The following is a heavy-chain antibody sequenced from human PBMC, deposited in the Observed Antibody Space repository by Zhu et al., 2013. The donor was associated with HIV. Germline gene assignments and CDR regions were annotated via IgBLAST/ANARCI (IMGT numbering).Heavy chain of an antibody. CDR1: GYTFTDYY. Sequence: QVQLVQSGAEVKKPGASVKVSCKASGYTFTDYYIHWVRQAPGQGLKWMGWINPHSGDTQTAQKFQGRVTMTRDTSISTAYMELRRLRSDDTAVYYCARLITTSGFYHFDFWGQGTPVTVSS. CDR3: ARLITTSGFYHFDF. V-gene: IGHV1-2*02. CDR2: INPHSGDT. D-gene: IGHD3-22*01. J-gene: IGHJ4*02.